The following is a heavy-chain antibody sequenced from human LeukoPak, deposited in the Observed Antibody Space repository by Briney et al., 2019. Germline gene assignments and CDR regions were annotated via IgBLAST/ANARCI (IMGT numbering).Heavy chain of an antibody. Sequence: GGSLRLSCAASGFTFSTYAVSWVRQAPGKGLEWVSTISGSGANTYYADSVRGRFTISRDNSKNTLYLHMNSLRVEGTDGTYFSKGRACYTNPYYFDYWGQGTLVTVSS. CDR1: GFTFSTYA. D-gene: IGHD3-3*01. CDR3: SKGRACYTNPYYFDY. V-gene: IGHV3-23*01. CDR2: ISGSGANT. J-gene: IGHJ4*02.